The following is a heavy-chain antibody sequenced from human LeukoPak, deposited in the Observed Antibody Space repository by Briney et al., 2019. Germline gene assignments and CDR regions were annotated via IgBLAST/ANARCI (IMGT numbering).Heavy chain of an antibody. D-gene: IGHD1-26*01. Sequence: PSETLSLTCAVYGGSFSGYYWSWIRQPPGKGLGWIGEINHSGSTNYNPSLKSRVTISVDTSKNQFSLKLSSVTAADTAVYYCARQRVGIVGATDFDYWGQGTLVTVSS. V-gene: IGHV4-34*01. CDR3: ARQRVGIVGATDFDY. J-gene: IGHJ4*02. CDR2: INHSGST. CDR1: GGSFSGYY.